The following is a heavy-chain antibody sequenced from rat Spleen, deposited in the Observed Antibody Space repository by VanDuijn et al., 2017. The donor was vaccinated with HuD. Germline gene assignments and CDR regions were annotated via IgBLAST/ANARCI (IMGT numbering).Heavy chain of an antibody. CDR1: GFTFNNYD. CDR2: ISPSGGFT. Sequence: EVQLVESGGGLVQPGRSLKLSCTASGFTFNNYDMAWVRQDSTKGLEWVASISPSGGFTYYRDSVKGRFTVSRDNTKNTLYLQMDNLRSEDTATYYCARAGYLRDWYFDFWGPGTMVTVSS. J-gene: IGHJ1*01. CDR3: ARAGYLRDWYFDF. V-gene: IGHV5S13*01. D-gene: IGHD2-2*01.